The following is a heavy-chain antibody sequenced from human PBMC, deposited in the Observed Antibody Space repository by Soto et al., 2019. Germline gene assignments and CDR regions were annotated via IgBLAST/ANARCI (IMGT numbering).Heavy chain of an antibody. J-gene: IGHJ5*02. D-gene: IGHD6-19*01. V-gene: IGHV3-74*01. CDR1: GFTFSSYW. CDR3: ARDKQWLVQDWFGP. CDR2: INSDGSST. Sequence: EVQLVESGGGLVQPGGSLRLSCAASGFTFSSYWMHWVRQAPGKGLVWVSRINSDGSSTSYADSVKGRFTISRDNAKNTLYLQRNSLRAEDTAVYYCARDKQWLVQDWFGPWGQGTLVTVSS.